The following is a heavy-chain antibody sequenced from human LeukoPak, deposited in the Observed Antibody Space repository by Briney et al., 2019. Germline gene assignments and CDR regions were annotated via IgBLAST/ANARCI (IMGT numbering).Heavy chain of an antibody. CDR2: ISGGGGTT. CDR3: AKDHISGWYRLGDY. D-gene: IGHD6-19*01. Sequence: PGGSLRLSCAASGFTFTNYVVSWVRQAPGKGLEWVSSISGGGGTTYYADSVKGRFAISRDNSKDTLYLQMNSLRAEDTAVYYCAKDHISGWYRLGDYWGQGTLVTVSS. CDR1: GFTFTNYV. J-gene: IGHJ4*02. V-gene: IGHV3-23*01.